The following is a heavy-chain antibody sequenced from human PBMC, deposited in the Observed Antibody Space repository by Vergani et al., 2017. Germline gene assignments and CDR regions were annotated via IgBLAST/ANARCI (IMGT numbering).Heavy chain of an antibody. CDR2: INPSGGST. D-gene: IGHD2-15*01. Sequence: QVQLVQSGAEVKKPGASVKVSCKASGYTFTSYYMHWVRQAPGQGLEWMGIINPSGGSTSYAQKFQGRVTMTRDTSTSTVYMELSSLRSEDTAVYYGARGYCSGGSCYSLGYWGQGTLVTVSS. V-gene: IGHV1-46*03. CDR1: GYTFTSYY. CDR3: ARGYCSGGSCYSLGY. J-gene: IGHJ4*02.